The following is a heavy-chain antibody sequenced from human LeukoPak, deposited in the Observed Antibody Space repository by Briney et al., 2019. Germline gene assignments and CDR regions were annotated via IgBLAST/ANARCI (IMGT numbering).Heavy chain of an antibody. CDR2: MYLSGTD. D-gene: IGHD1-26*01. CDR3: AGLVGRYSTGMYYYFDY. J-gene: IGHJ4*02. V-gene: IGHV4-4*02. CDR1: GGSISSVNL. Sequence: SETLSLTCADSGGSISSVNLWSWVRQPPGKGLEWVGEMYLSGTDTYNPSLRGRVTISLDRSKNQLSLRLRSVTAADTAVYYCAGLVGRYSTGMYYYFDYWGPGTLVTVSS.